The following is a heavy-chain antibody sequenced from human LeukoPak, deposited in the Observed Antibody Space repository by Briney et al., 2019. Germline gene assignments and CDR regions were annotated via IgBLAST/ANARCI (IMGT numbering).Heavy chain of an antibody. CDR3: ARTGRSGSYWGVFDY. CDR2: IYHSGST. CDR1: GYSISSGYY. Sequence: SETLSLTCTVSGYSISSGYYRGWIRQPPGKGLEWIGSIYHSGSTYYNPSLKSRVTISVDTSKNQFSLKLSSVTAADTAVYYCARTGRSGSYWGVFDYWGQGTLVTVSS. J-gene: IGHJ4*02. D-gene: IGHD1-26*01. V-gene: IGHV4-38-2*02.